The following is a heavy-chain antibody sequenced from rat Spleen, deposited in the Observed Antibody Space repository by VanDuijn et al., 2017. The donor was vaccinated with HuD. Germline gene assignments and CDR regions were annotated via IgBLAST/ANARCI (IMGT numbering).Heavy chain of an antibody. J-gene: IGHJ2*01. CDR1: GFTFSHYD. CDR2: ISFDGRTT. CDR3: ARHNSGYYFDY. Sequence: EVQLVESGGGLVQPGRSMKLSCAASGFTFSHYDMAWVRQAPKKGLEWVATISFDGRTTNHRDSVKGRFTISRDNAKSTLYLQMDSLRSEDTATYYCARHNSGYYFDYWGQGVMVTVSS. D-gene: IGHD4-3*01. V-gene: IGHV5-7*01.